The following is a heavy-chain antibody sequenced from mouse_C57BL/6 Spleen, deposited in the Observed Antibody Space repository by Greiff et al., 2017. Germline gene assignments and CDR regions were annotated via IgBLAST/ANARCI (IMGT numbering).Heavy chain of an antibody. Sequence: EVKLMESGGGLVKPGGSLKLSCAASGFTFSSYAMSWVRQTPEKRLEWVATISDGGSYTYYPDNVKGRFTISRDNAKNNLYLQMSHLKSEDTAMYYCAREGTNWYVDVWGTGTTVTVSS. V-gene: IGHV5-4*01. CDR1: GFTFSSYA. D-gene: IGHD3-3*01. CDR2: ISDGGSYT. J-gene: IGHJ1*03. CDR3: AREGTNWYVDV.